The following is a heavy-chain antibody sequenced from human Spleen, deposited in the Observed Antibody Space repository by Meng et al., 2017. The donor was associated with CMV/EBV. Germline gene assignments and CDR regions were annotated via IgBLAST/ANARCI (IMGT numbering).Heavy chain of an antibody. V-gene: IGHV3-9*02. CDR1: RFTSHDHG. CDR3: VKDLTPGGAEV. CDR2: FIWNTGRR. D-gene: IGHD2-15*01. Sequence: GGSLRLSCAASRFTSHDHGTHWVRQAPGKGLEWVSGFIWNTGRRGYGDSVKGRFTISGDTAKSLLSLEMDSLRAGDTAVYYCVKDLTPGGAEVWGQGTVVTVSS. J-gene: IGHJ4*02.